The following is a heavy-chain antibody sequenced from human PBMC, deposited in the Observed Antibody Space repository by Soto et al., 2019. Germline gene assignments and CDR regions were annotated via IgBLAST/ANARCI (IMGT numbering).Heavy chain of an antibody. V-gene: IGHV4-39*01. CDR2: IFYNGGT. CDR3: ARLKGATGSERLDY. J-gene: IGHJ4*02. Sequence: SETLSLTCTVSGGSISTTNSCWGWIRQPPAKGLEWIGRIFYNGGTEYNPSLKSRLTISVDTSKNQFSLKLNSVTAADTAVYYCARLKGATGSERLDYWGQGTLVTVSS. D-gene: IGHD1-1*01. CDR1: GGSISTTNSC.